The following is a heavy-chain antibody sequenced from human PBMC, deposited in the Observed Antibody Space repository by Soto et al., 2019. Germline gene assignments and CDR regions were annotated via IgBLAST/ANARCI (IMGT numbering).Heavy chain of an antibody. CDR1: GYTFTSYD. V-gene: IGHV1-8*01. CDR2: MNPNSGNT. Sequence: QVQLVQSGAEVKKPGASVKVSCKASGYTFTSYDINWVRQATGQGLEWMGWMNPNSGNTDYAQKFQGRVTMTRNTSISTAYMELSSLRSEDTAVYYCARHPPFYYYYYMDVWGKGTTVTVSS. J-gene: IGHJ6*03. CDR3: ARHPPFYYYYYMDV.